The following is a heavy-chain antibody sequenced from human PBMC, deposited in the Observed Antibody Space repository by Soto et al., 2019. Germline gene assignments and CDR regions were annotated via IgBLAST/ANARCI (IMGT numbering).Heavy chain of an antibody. V-gene: IGHV4-34*01. CDR2: INHSGST. D-gene: IGHD6-13*01. CDR3: ARAYSSSWKFLDY. J-gene: IGHJ4*02. CDR1: GGSFSGYY. Sequence: QVQLQQWGAGLLKPSETLSLTCAVYGGSFSGYYWSWIRQPPGKGLEWIGEINHSGSTNYNPSLKSRVTISVDTSKTQFSLKLYSVTAADTAVYYCARAYSSSWKFLDYWGQGTLVPVSS.